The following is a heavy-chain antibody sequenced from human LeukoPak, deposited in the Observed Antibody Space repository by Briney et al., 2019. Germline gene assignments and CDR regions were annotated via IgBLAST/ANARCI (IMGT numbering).Heavy chain of an antibody. CDR1: GFTFSSYW. D-gene: IGHD3-3*01. J-gene: IGHJ5*02. Sequence: GSLRLSCAASGFTFSSYWMSWIRQPPGKGLEWIGEINHSGSTNYNPSLKSRVTISVDTSKNQFSLKLSSVTAADTAVYYCARGRMYYDFWSDYYRNWFDPWGQGTLVTVSS. CDR3: ARGRMYYDFWSDYYRNWFDP. CDR2: INHSGST. V-gene: IGHV4-34*01.